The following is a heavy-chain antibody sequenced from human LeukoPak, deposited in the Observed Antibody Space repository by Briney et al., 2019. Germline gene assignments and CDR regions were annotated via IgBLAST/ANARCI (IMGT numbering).Heavy chain of an antibody. CDR2: SRNKANSYTT. CDR3: ARTPPGGLIDY. CDR1: GFTFSDHY. V-gene: IGHV3-72*01. J-gene: IGHJ4*02. Sequence: GGSLRLSCAASGFTFSDHYMDWVRQAPGKGLEWVGRSRNKANSYTTEYAASVKGRFTISRDDSKNSLYLQMNSLKTEDTAVYYCARTPPGGLIDYWGQGTLVTASS. D-gene: IGHD3-10*01.